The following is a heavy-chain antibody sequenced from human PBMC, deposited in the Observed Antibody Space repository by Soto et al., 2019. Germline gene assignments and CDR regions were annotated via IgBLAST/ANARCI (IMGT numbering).Heavy chain of an antibody. V-gene: IGHV5-10-1*01. Sequence: EVQLVQSGAEVKKPGESLRISCKGSGYSFTSYWISWVRQMPGKGLEWMGRIDPIDSYTNYSPAFQGHVTISADKSISAADLQWSGLKASDTAMYYCARRAHMSRRGETFSYYYYGMDVWGQGTTVTVSS. J-gene: IGHJ6*02. CDR2: IDPIDSYT. D-gene: IGHD3-16*01. CDR1: GYSFTSYW. CDR3: ARRAHMSRRGETFSYYYYGMDV.